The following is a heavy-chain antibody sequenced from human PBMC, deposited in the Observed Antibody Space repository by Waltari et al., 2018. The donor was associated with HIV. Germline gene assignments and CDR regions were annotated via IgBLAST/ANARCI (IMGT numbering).Heavy chain of an antibody. D-gene: IGHD2-15*01. CDR3: ARGPESGAFDY. CDR1: GLTFGSSD. J-gene: IGHJ4*02. Sequence: QVQLVESGGSVVQPGRSLRLSCAASGLTFGSSDINFLRQAPGKGLGWVANILPEGSKSYYADAVKCRFTSSRDNAKNTLYLQRNSLRAEDTAVYYCARGPESGAFDYWGQGNLVTVSS. CDR2: ILPEGSKS. V-gene: IGHV3-30*03.